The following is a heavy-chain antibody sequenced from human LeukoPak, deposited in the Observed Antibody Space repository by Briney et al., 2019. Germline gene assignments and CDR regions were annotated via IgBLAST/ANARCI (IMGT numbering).Heavy chain of an antibody. J-gene: IGHJ4*02. CDR2: INPNSGGT. CDR1: GYTFTGYY. CDR3: ARDGFEIVATLFYY. D-gene: IGHD5-12*01. V-gene: IGHV1-2*02. Sequence: ASVKVSCKASGYTFTGYYMHWVRQAPGQGLEWMGWINPNSGGTNYAQKFQGRVTMTRDTSISTAYMELSRLRSDDTAMYYCARDGFEIVATLFYYWGQGTLVTVSS.